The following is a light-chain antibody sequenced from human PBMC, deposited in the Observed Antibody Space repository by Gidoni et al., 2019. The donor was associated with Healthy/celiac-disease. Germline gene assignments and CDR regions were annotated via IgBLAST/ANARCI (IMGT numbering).Light chain of an antibody. Sequence: ELVLTQSPATLSLSPGERATLSCRASQSVSSYLAWYQQKTGQAPRLLIYDAANRATGIPARGSGSGSGTDFTLTISSLEPEDFAVYYCQQRSNWYLTFGGGTKVEIK. CDR3: QQRSNWYLT. CDR2: DAA. V-gene: IGKV3-11*01. CDR1: QSVSSY. J-gene: IGKJ4*01.